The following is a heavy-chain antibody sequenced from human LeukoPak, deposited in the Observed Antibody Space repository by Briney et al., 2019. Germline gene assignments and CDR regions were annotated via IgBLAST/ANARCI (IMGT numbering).Heavy chain of an antibody. V-gene: IGHV3-30*02. CDR2: IRYDGSNK. CDR1: GFTFSSYG. D-gene: IGHD6-19*01. Sequence: GGSLRLSCAASGFTFSSYGMHWVRQAPGKGLEWVAFIRYDGSNKYYADSVKGRFTISRDNSKNTLYLQMNSLRAEDTAVCYCAKGDSGWSGLDYWGQGTLVTVSS. CDR3: AKGDSGWSGLDY. J-gene: IGHJ4*02.